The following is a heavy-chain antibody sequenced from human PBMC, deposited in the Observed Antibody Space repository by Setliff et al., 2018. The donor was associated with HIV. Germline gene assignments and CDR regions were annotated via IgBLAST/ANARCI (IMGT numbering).Heavy chain of an antibody. CDR1: GYTFAGYY. J-gene: IGHJ6*03. Sequence: ASVKVSCKASGYTFAGYYMHWVRQAPGQGLEWMGRINPNSGGTNYAQKFQGRVTMTRDTSISTAYMELSRLRSDDTAVYYCARNYYDSSGYRHYYYYYYMDVWGKGTTVTVSS. D-gene: IGHD3-22*01. CDR3: ARNYYDSSGYRHYYYYYYMDV. CDR2: INPNSGGT. V-gene: IGHV1-2*06.